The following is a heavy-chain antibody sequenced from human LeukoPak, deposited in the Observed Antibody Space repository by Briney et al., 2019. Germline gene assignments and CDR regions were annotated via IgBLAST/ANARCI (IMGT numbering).Heavy chain of an antibody. CDR2: ISGSDGTT. V-gene: IGHV3-23*01. CDR1: GFTFSNYA. D-gene: IGHD4-17*01. Sequence: GGSLRLSCAASGFTFSNYAMSWVRQGPGKGLQWVSAISGSDGTTYYADSVKGRFNISRDNSKNTLYLQVKSLRAEDTAVYYCAILWREGDYGSAFAVWGQGTKVTVSS. J-gene: IGHJ3*01. CDR3: AILWREGDYGSAFAV.